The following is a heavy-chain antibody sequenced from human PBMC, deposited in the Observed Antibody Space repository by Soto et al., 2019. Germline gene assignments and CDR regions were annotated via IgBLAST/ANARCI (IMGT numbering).Heavy chain of an antibody. J-gene: IGHJ6*02. D-gene: IGHD3-3*01. CDR1: GGTFSSYA. V-gene: IGHV1-69*01. Sequence: QVQLVQSGAEVKKPGSSVKVSCKASGGTFSSYAISWVRQAPGQGLEWMGGIIHIFGTANYAQKFQGRVTITADESTSTAYMELSSLRSEDTAVYYCARAESAYYDFWSGSGYYYYGMDVWGQGTTVTVSS. CDR3: ARAESAYYDFWSGSGYYYYGMDV. CDR2: IIHIFGTA.